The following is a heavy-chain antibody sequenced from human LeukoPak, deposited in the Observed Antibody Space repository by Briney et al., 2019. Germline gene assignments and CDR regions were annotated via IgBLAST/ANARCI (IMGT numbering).Heavy chain of an antibody. CDR1: GGSFSGYY. Sequence: SETLSLTCAVYGGSFSGYYWSWIRQPPGKGLEWIGEINHSGSTDYNPSLKSRVTISVDTSKNQFSLKLSSVTAADTAVYYCAGGSGWYGGAFDIWGQGTMVTVSS. CDR3: AGGSGWYGGAFDI. J-gene: IGHJ3*02. D-gene: IGHD6-19*01. V-gene: IGHV4-34*01. CDR2: INHSGST.